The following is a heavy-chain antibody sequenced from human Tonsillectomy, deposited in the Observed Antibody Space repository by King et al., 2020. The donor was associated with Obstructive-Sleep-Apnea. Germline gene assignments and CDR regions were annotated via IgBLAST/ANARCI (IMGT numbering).Heavy chain of an antibody. D-gene: IGHD4-11*01. Sequence: QLQESGPGLVKPSETLFLTCTVSGHSVSSGYYWGWIRQPPGKGLEWIGIIYHSGSTYYNPSLKILVTISVDTSTKPFSLKLSSVTAADTAVYYCARGVVTTGEYYFDNWGQGTLVTVSS. J-gene: IGHJ4*02. V-gene: IGHV4-38-2*02. CDR3: ARGVVTTGEYYFDN. CDR2: IYHSGST. CDR1: GHSVSSGYY.